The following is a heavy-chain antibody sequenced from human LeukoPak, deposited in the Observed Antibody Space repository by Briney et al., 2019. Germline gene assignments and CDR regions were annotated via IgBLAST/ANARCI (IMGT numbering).Heavy chain of an antibody. V-gene: IGHV1-2*02. J-gene: IGHJ6*03. D-gene: IGHD3-10*01. CDR3: AREAYASGSFRTDYYYMDV. Sequence: GASVKVSCKASGYTFIGYYIHWVRQAPGQGLEWMGWINPNSGGTNYAQKFQGRVTMTRDTSISTAYMELSRLRSDDTAVYYCAREAYASGSFRTDYYYMDVWGKGTTVTISS. CDR2: INPNSGGT. CDR1: GYTFIGYY.